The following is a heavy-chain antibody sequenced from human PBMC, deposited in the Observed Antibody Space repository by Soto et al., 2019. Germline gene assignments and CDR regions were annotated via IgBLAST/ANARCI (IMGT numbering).Heavy chain of an antibody. CDR1: GFTFSNAW. V-gene: IGHV3-15*07. CDR2: IKSKTDGGTT. Sequence: GGSLRLSCAASGFTFSNAWMNWVRQAPGKGLEWVGRIKSKTDGGTTDNTAPVKGRFTISRDDSKNTLYLQMNSLKTEDTAVYYCTTDLLVITGTTRARDYWGQGTLVTVSS. CDR3: TTDLLVITGTTRARDY. D-gene: IGHD1-20*01. J-gene: IGHJ4*02.